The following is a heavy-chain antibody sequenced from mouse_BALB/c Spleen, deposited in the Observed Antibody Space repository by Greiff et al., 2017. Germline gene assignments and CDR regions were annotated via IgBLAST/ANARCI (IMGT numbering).Heavy chain of an antibody. CDR1: GFTFTSYW. J-gene: IGHJ3*01. CDR3: ARDYGYRFAY. D-gene: IGHD1-2*01. V-gene: IGHV1-7*01. Sequence: VQLQQSGAELAKPGASVKMSCEASGFTFTSYWMHWVKQRPGQGLEWIGYINPSTGYTEYNQKFEDKATLTADKSSSTAYMQLSSLTSENSAVYYCARDYGYRFAYWGQGTLVTVSA. CDR2: INPSTGYT.